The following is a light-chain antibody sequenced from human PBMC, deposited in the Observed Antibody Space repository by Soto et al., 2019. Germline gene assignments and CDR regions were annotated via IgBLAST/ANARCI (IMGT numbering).Light chain of an antibody. Sequence: EIVVTQSPGTLSFSPGERATLSCMASQSIDSNYLSWYQQKPGQAPRLIISGASTRATGTPARFSGSGSGTDFTLTISSLQPEDFAVYYCQQDYNLPFTFGQGTLLEVK. CDR1: QSIDSNY. CDR2: GAS. J-gene: IGKJ5*01. V-gene: IGKV3D-7*01. CDR3: QQDYNLPFT.